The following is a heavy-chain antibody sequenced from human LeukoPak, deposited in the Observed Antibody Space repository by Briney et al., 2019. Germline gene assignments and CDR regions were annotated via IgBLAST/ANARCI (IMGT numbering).Heavy chain of an antibody. Sequence: GGSLRLSCAASGFTFSRYAMYWVRQAPGEGLERVAIISDDGENKFYADSVKGRFTISRDNSKNTLYLQMNSLRAEDTAVYYCAKVGLITIFGVVITRKYYFDYWGQGTLVTVSS. CDR3: AKVGLITIFGVVITRKYYFDY. D-gene: IGHD3-3*01. V-gene: IGHV3-30*04. CDR2: ISDDGENK. J-gene: IGHJ4*02. CDR1: GFTFSRYA.